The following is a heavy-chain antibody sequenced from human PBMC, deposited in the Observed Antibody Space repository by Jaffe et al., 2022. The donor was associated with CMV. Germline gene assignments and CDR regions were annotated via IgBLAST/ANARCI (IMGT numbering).Heavy chain of an antibody. V-gene: IGHV3-33*08. CDR1: GFTFSSYG. CDR3: ARDPRMVYASGYFDY. Sequence: QVQLVESGGGVVQPGRSLRLSCAASGFTFSSYGMHWVRQAPGKGLEWVAVIWYDGSNKYYADSVKGRFTISRDNSKNTLYLQMNSLRAEDTAVYYCARDPRMVYASGYFDYWGQGTLVTVSS. CDR2: IWYDGSNK. D-gene: IGHD2-8*01. J-gene: IGHJ4*02.